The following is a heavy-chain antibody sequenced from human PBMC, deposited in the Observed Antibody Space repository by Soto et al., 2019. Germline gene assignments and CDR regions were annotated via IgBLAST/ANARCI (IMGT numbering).Heavy chain of an antibody. D-gene: IGHD5-18*01. V-gene: IGHV1-69*13. CDR1: GGTFSSYA. Sequence: GASVKVSCKASGGTFSSYAISWVRQAPGQGLEWMGGIIPIFGTANYAQKFQGRVTITADESTSTAYMELSSLRSEDTAVYYCARALDTAMDLYYYYGMDVWGQGTTVTVSS. CDR3: ARALDTAMDLYYYYGMDV. J-gene: IGHJ6*02. CDR2: IIPIFGTA.